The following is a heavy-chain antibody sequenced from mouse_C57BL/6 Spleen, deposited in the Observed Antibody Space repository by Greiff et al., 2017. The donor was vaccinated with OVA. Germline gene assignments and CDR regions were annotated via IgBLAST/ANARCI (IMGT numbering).Heavy chain of an antibody. J-gene: IGHJ2*01. CDR2: ISDGGSYT. Sequence: EVQLVESGGGLVKPGGSLKLSCAASGFTFSSYAMSWVRQTPEKRLEWVATISDGGSYTYYPDTVKGRFNIARDNAKNNLYLHMSHLKSEDTAMYYCARDRGGGFDYWGQGTTLTVSS. D-gene: IGHD3-3*01. CDR3: ARDRGGGFDY. V-gene: IGHV5-4*01. CDR1: GFTFSSYA.